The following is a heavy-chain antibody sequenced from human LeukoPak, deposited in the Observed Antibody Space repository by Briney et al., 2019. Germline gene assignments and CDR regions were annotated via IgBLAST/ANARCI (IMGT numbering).Heavy chain of an antibody. V-gene: IGHV1-46*01. CDR2: INPSGGST. CDR1: GYTFTSYY. J-gene: IGHJ4*02. CDR3: ARDLSGSYYPWYYFDY. Sequence: ASVKVSCKASGYTFTSYYMHWVRQAPGKGLEWMGIINPSGGSTSYAQKFQGRVTMTRDTSTSTVYMELSSLRSEDTAVYYCARDLSGSYYPWYYFDYWGQGTLVTVSS. D-gene: IGHD1-26*01.